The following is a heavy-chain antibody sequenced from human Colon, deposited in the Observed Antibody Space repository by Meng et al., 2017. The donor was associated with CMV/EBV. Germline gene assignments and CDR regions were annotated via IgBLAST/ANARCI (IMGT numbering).Heavy chain of an antibody. D-gene: IGHD3-10*01. CDR3: ARDLDGSGSYYLEEVGMPRLDYYYGMDV. V-gene: IGHV3-21*01. Sequence: GGSLRLSCAASGFTFSSYGMNWVRQAPGKGLEWVSSITSSSSYIYYADSVKGRFTISRDNAKNSLDLQMNSLRAEDTAVYYCARDLDGSGSYYLEEVGMPRLDYYYGMDVWGQGTTVTVSS. J-gene: IGHJ6*02. CDR2: ITSSSSYI. CDR1: GFTFSSYG.